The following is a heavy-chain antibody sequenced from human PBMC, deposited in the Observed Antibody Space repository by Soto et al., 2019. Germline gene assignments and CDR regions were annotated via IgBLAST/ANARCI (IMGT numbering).Heavy chain of an antibody. CDR3: ANTYYDILTGSIYYYGMDV. CDR1: GGTFSSYA. CDR2: IIPIFGTA. J-gene: IGHJ6*02. D-gene: IGHD3-9*01. Sequence: GASVKVSCKASGGTFSSYAISWVRQAPGQGLEWMGGIIPIFGTANYAQKFQGRVTITADESTSTAYMELSSLRSEDTAVYYCANTYYDILTGSIYYYGMDVWGQGTTVTAP. V-gene: IGHV1-69*13.